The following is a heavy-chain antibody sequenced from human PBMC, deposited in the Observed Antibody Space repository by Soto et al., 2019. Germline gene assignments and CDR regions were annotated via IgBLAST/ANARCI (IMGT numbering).Heavy chain of an antibody. J-gene: IGHJ6*03. Sequence: SETLSLTCTVSGGSISSYYWSWIRQPPGKGLEWIGYIYYSGSTNYNPSPKSRVTISVDTSKNQFSLKLSSVTAADTAVYYCARQRVPAAMRGYYYYYMDVWGKGTTVTVSS. CDR3: ARQRVPAAMRGYYYYYMDV. CDR1: GGSISSYY. V-gene: IGHV4-59*08. CDR2: IYYSGST. D-gene: IGHD2-2*01.